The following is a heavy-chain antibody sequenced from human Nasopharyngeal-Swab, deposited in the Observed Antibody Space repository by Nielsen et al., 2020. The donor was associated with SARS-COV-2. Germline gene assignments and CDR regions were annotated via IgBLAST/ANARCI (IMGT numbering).Heavy chain of an antibody. V-gene: IGHV1-2*06. CDR2: VNPNSGDT. Sequence: WVRQAPGQGLEWMGRVNPNSGDTIYAQEFQGRVTMTGDTPIGTAYMELRRLISDDTAVYYCVRDDGGVPGIPETGPPGAFWGQGTLVTVSS. CDR3: VRDDGGVPGIPETGPPGAF. D-gene: IGHD6-13*01. J-gene: IGHJ4*02.